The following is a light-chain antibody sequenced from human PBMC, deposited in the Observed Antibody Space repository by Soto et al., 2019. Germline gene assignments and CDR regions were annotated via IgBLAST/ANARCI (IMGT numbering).Light chain of an antibody. V-gene: IGKV3-20*01. CDR3: QHYGTSLWT. J-gene: IGKJ1*01. CDR1: QSVTSSY. CDR2: DAS. Sequence: EIVLTQSPGTLSLSPGERAALSCRASQSVTSSYLAWYQQKPGQAPRLLIYDASNRATGIPDRFSGSGSGTDFTLTISRLEPEEFAVYYCQHYGTSLWTFGQGTKVDIK.